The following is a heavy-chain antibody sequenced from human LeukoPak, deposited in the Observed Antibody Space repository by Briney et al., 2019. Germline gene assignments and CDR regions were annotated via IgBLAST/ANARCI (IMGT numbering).Heavy chain of an antibody. CDR3: ARVEYQLSQNWFDP. CDR2: ISAYNGNI. D-gene: IGHD2-2*01. CDR1: GYTFTSYG. Sequence: ASVNVSCKASGYTFTSYGISWVRQAPGQGLEWMGWISAYNGNINYAQKLQGRVTMTTDTSTSTAYMELRSLRSDDTAVYYCARVEYQLSQNWFDPWGQGTLVTVSS. J-gene: IGHJ5*02. V-gene: IGHV1-18*01.